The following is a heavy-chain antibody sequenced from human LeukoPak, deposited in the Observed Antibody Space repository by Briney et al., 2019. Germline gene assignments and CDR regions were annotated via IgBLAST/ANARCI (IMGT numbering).Heavy chain of an antibody. CDR1: GFTFSSYA. CDR2: ISGSGGST. J-gene: IGHJ6*02. V-gene: IGHV3-23*01. D-gene: IGHD6-19*01. Sequence: GGSLRLSCAASGFTFSSYAMSWVRQAPGKGLEWVSAISGSGGSTYYADSVKGRFTISRDNSKNTLYLQMNSLRAEDTAVYYCADEGIAMAGRDSWDSDFFYGIDVLGQGTTVTVSS. CDR3: ADEGIAMAGRDSWDSDFFYGIDV.